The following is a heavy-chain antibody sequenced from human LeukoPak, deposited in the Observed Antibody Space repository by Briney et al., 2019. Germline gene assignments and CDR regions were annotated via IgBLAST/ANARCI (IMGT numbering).Heavy chain of an antibody. Sequence: SETLSLTCAVYGGSLSGYYWSWIRQPPGKGLEWIGEINHSGSTNYNPSLKSRVTISVDTSKNQFSLKLSSVTAADTAVYYCARGLINKYYYGPRNYYYGMDVWGQGTAVTVSS. CDR2: INHSGST. CDR3: ARGLINKYYYGPRNYYYGMDV. V-gene: IGHV4-34*01. D-gene: IGHD3-10*01. J-gene: IGHJ6*02. CDR1: GGSLSGYY.